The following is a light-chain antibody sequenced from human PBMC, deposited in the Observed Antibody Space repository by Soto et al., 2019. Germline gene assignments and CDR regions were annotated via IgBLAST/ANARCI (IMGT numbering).Light chain of an antibody. V-gene: IGKV4-1*01. Sequence: DIVMTQSPDSLAVSLGERATLNCKSSQSVLYSSNNKNYLAWYQQKPGQPPKLLIYWASTRESGVPDRFSGSGSGTDFTLTISSLQAEDVAVYYCQQYYRTPLTFGPGTKVDIK. J-gene: IGKJ3*01. CDR3: QQYYRTPLT. CDR2: WAS. CDR1: QSVLYSSNNKNY.